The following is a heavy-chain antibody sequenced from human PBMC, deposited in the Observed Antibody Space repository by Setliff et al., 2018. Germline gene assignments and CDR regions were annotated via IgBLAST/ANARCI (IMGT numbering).Heavy chain of an antibody. CDR1: GGSIINSYY. Sequence: SETLSLTCTVSGGSIINSYYWSWIRQPAGKGLEWIGRISTSGNTNYSPSLKSRVTISADTSKNHFSLRMTSVTAADTAVYFCAKEHVVISFVNNVHHHYGMDVWGQGTTVTVSS. D-gene: IGHD2-21*01. J-gene: IGHJ6*02. CDR3: AKEHVVISFVNNVHHHYGMDV. V-gene: IGHV4-61*02. CDR2: ISTSGNT.